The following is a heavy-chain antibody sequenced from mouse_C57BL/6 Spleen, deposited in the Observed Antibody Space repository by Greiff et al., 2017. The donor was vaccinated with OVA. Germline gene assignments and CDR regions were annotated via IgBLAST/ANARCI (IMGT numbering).Heavy chain of an antibody. V-gene: IGHV7-3*01. CDR3: ARYFYDYDHYYAMDY. D-gene: IGHD2-4*01. Sequence: EVMLVESGGGLVQPGGSLSLSCAASGFTFTDYYMSWVRQPPGKALEWLGFIRNKANGYTTEYSASVKGRFTISRDNSQSILYLQMNALRAEDSATYYFARYFYDYDHYYAMDYWGQGTSVTVSS. J-gene: IGHJ4*01. CDR1: GFTFTDYY. CDR2: IRNKANGYTT.